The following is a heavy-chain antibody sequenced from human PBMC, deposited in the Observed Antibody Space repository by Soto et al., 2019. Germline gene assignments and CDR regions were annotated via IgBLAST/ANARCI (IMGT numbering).Heavy chain of an antibody. J-gene: IGHJ6*02. Sequence: SETLSLTCAVYGGSFSGYYWSWIRQPPGKGLEWIGEINHSGSTNYNPSLKSRATISVDTSKNQFSLKLSSVTAADTAVYYCARGRGRVVPAALKNYYYYYGMDVWGQGTTVTVSS. D-gene: IGHD2-2*01. CDR3: ARGRGRVVPAALKNYYYYYGMDV. CDR1: GGSFSGYY. CDR2: INHSGST. V-gene: IGHV4-34*01.